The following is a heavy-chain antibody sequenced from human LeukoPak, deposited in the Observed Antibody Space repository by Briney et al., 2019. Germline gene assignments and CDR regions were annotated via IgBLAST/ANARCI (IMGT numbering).Heavy chain of an antibody. CDR2: IWYDGSNK. V-gene: IGHV3-33*06. J-gene: IGHJ4*02. D-gene: IGHD3-22*01. CDR1: GFTFGSYG. Sequence: GRSLRLSCAASGFTFGSYGMHWVRQAPGKGLEWVAVIWYDGSNKYYADSVKGRFTISRDNSKNTLYLQMNSLRAEDTAVYYCAKDYYYDSSGYYDYWGQGTLVTVSS. CDR3: AKDYYYDSSGYYDY.